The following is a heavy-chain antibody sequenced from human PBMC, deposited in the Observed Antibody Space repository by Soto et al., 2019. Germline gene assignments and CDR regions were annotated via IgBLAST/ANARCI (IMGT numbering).Heavy chain of an antibody. Sequence: QVQLVQSGAEVKKPGSSVKVSCKASGGTFSSYAISWVRQAPGQGLEWMGGIIPIFGTANYAQKFQGRVTITADKSTSTAYMELSSLGSEDTAVYYCARGAQYCSSTSCYLFDYWGQGTLVTVSS. V-gene: IGHV1-69*06. CDR3: ARGAQYCSSTSCYLFDY. CDR1: GGTFSSYA. D-gene: IGHD2-2*01. J-gene: IGHJ4*02. CDR2: IIPIFGTA.